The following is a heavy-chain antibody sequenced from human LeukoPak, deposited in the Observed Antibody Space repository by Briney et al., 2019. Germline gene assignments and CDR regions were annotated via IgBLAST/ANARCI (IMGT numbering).Heavy chain of an antibody. Sequence: KASETLSLTCAVYGRSFSGYYWSWIRQPPGKGLEWIGEINHSGSTNYNPSLKSRVTISVDTSKNQFSLKLSSVTAADTAVYYCARVGPHYDYVWGSYRSVFDYWGQGTLVTVSS. CDR2: INHSGST. CDR1: GRSFSGYY. V-gene: IGHV4-34*01. D-gene: IGHD3-16*02. J-gene: IGHJ4*02. CDR3: ARVGPHYDYVWGSYRSVFDY.